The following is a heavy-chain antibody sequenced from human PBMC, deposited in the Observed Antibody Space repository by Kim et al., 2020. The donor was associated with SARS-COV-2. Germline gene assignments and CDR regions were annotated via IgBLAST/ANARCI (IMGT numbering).Heavy chain of an antibody. D-gene: IGHD6-13*01. J-gene: IGHJ4*02. CDR2: ISYDGSNK. CDR1: GFTFSSYG. CDR3: AKAGIALDY. Sequence: GGSLRLSCAASGFTFSSYGMHWVRQAPGKGLEWVAVISYDGSNKYYADSVKGRFTISRDNSKNTLYLQMNSLRAEDTAVYYCAKAGIALDYWGQGTLVTVSS. V-gene: IGHV3-30*18.